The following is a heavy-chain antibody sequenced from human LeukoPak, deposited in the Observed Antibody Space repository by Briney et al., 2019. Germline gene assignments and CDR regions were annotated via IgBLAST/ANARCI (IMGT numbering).Heavy chain of an antibody. CDR3: ARGNYYDSSGYFYIGWYFDL. CDR1: GFTFSSYE. Sequence: PGGSLRLSCAASGFTFSSYEMSWVRQAPGKGLEWVSYISSSGSTIYYADSVKGRFTISSANAKSSLYLKMNSLRAEDTVVYYCARGNYYDSSGYFYIGWYFDLWGRGTLVTVSS. J-gene: IGHJ2*01. CDR2: ISSSGSTI. V-gene: IGHV3-48*03. D-gene: IGHD3-22*01.